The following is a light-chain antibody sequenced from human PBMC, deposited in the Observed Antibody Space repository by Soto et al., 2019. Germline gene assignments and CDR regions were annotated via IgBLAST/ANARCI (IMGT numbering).Light chain of an antibody. CDR1: SSNIGGYNV. J-gene: IGLJ1*01. CDR3: CSYVGATTHV. Sequence: QSALTQPASVSGSPEQSITISCTGTSSNIGGYNVVSWYQQHPGKAPKVLIYEGTKRPSGVSNRFSGSQSDTTASLTISGLQAEDEADYYCCSYVGATTHVFGSGTKLTVL. CDR2: EGT. V-gene: IGLV2-23*01.